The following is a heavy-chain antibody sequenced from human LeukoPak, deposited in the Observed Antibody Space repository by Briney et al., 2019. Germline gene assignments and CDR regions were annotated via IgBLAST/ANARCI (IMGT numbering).Heavy chain of an antibody. J-gene: IGHJ4*02. CDR2: IYHSGST. V-gene: IGHV4-30-2*01. CDR3: ARAPGAALD. Sequence: SQTLSLTCTVSGGSISSGGYYWSWIRQPPGKGLEWIGYIYHSGSTNYNPSLKSRVTVSLDTSKNQFSLKLSSVTAADTAVYYCARAPGAALDWGQGTLVTVSS. D-gene: IGHD2-15*01. CDR1: GGSISSGGYY.